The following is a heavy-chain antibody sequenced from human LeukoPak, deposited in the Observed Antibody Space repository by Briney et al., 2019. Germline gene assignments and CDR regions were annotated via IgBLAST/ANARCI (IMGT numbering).Heavy chain of an antibody. Sequence: GGSLRLSCAASGFTFSHYGMHWVRQAPGKGLEWVAFKQYDGSTTFYADSVKGRFTISRDNAKNSLYLQMNSLRAEDTAVYYCATEYGGSRNWYFGLWGRGTLVTVSS. CDR1: GFTFSHYG. D-gene: IGHD2-15*01. V-gene: IGHV3-30*02. CDR2: KQYDGSTT. CDR3: ATEYGGSRNWYFGL. J-gene: IGHJ2*01.